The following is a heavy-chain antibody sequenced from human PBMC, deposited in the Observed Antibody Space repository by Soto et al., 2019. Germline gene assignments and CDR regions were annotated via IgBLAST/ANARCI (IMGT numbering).Heavy chain of an antibody. CDR3: ARDSEAPYCTNGVCSNYYGSGSYYNY. J-gene: IGHJ4*02. CDR1: GYTFTSYG. Sequence: QVQLVQSGAEVKKPGASVKVSCKASGYTFTSYGISWVRQAPGQGLEWMGWISAYNGNTNYAQKLQGRVTMTTDTSTSTAYMELRSLRSDDTAVYYCARDSEAPYCTNGVCSNYYGSGSYYNYWGQGTLVTVSS. CDR2: ISAYNGNT. D-gene: IGHD3-10*01. V-gene: IGHV1-18*04.